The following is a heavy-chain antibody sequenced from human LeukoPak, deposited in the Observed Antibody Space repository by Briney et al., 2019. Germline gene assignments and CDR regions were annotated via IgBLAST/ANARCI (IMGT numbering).Heavy chain of an antibody. CDR3: AREMRFGSGPGAFDI. Sequence: PSETLSLTCTVSGGSISTYYRGWIRQPAGKGLEWIGRIYTTGSTNYNPPLKSRVTMSVDTSKNQFSLKLSSVTAADSAVCYCAREMRFGSGPGAFDIWSQGTMVTVSS. V-gene: IGHV4-4*07. CDR2: IYTTGST. D-gene: IGHD3-10*01. J-gene: IGHJ3*02. CDR1: GGSISTYY.